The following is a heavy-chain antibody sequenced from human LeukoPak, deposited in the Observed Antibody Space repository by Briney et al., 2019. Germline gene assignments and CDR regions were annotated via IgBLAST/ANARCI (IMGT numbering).Heavy chain of an antibody. CDR2: IYSGGST. D-gene: IGHD3-22*01. J-gene: IGHJ4*02. CDR3: AREGVSKYYYGSSGYYYIDY. CDR1: GFTVSSNC. V-gene: IGHV3-53*04. Sequence: GGSLRLSCAASGFTVSSNCMSWVRQAPGKGLEWVSVIYSGGSTYYADSVKGRFTISRHNSKNTLYLQMNSLRAEDTAVYYCAREGVSKYYYGSSGYYYIDYWGQGTLVTVSS.